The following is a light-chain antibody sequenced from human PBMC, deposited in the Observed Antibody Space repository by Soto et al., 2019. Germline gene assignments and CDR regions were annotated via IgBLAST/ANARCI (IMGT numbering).Light chain of an antibody. V-gene: IGKV1-5*01. Sequence: DIQMTQSPSTLSASVGDRVTITCRASQSISSWLAWYQQKPGKAPKVLIYDASSLESGVPQRFSGSGSGTDFTLTITCLQSEDFATYYCQQYYSYPRTFGQGTKVDIK. J-gene: IGKJ1*01. CDR3: QQYYSYPRT. CDR2: DAS. CDR1: QSISSW.